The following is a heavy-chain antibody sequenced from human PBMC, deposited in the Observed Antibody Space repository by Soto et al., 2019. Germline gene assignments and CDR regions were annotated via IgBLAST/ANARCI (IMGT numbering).Heavy chain of an antibody. J-gene: IGHJ3*02. CDR2: INHSGST. CDR3: AGAALMITFGDQKGAFDI. D-gene: IGHD3-16*01. Sequence: SETLSLTCAVYGGSFSGYYWSWIRQPPGKGLEWIGEINHSGSTNYNPSLKSRVTISVDTSKNQFSLKLSSVTAADTAVYYCAGAALMITFGDQKGAFDIWGQGTMVTVSS. V-gene: IGHV4-34*01. CDR1: GGSFSGYY.